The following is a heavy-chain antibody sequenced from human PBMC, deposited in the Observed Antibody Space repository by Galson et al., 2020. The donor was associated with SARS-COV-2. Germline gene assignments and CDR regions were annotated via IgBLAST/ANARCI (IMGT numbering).Heavy chain of an antibody. V-gene: IGHV3-30*09. J-gene: IGHJ5*02. Sequence: QLGESLKISCAGSGFPFSANALHWVRQAPGKGLEWVAVISDNGKKRYHAEPVRGRFVISRDNSENTSYLQMNSLRPDDTGIYYCAIERYDNSRGLESWGQGTLVTVSS. CDR2: ISDNGKKR. D-gene: IGHD3-3*01. CDR1: GFPFSANA. CDR3: AIERYDNSRGLES.